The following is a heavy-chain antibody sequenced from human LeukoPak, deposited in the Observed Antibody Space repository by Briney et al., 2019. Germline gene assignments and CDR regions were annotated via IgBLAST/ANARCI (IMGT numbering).Heavy chain of an antibody. CDR3: AKVSTGPVAGVDY. V-gene: IGHV3-21*04. J-gene: IGHJ4*02. CDR1: GFTFSSYN. D-gene: IGHD6-19*01. Sequence: TGGSLRLSCAASGFTFSSYNMNWVRQAPGKGLEWVSSISSSSSYIYYADSVKGRFTISRDNAKNSLYLQMNSLRAEDTAVYYCAKVSTGPVAGVDYWGQGTLVTVSS. CDR2: ISSSSSYI.